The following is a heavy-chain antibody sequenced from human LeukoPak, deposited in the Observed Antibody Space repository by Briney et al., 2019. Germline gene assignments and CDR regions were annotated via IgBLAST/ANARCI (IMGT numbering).Heavy chain of an antibody. D-gene: IGHD4-23*01. Sequence: SETLSLTCTISGGSFSSGGYYWSWMPQHPGRGLEWIVFIYYTGSAYYNQSLKSRVTITLDTSKNKYSLKLNSATAADTAVEYCARENSDCYGMDVWGQGTTVTVSS. V-gene: IGHV4-31*03. CDR3: ARENSDCYGMDV. CDR2: IYYTGSA. J-gene: IGHJ6*02. CDR1: GGSFSSGGYY.